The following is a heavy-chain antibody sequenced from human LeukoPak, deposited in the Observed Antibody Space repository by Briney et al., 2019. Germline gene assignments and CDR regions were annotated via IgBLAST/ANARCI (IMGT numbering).Heavy chain of an antibody. CDR2: ISGSGNGT. V-gene: IGHV3-23*01. J-gene: IGHJ4*02. Sequence: GGSLRLSCTASGFTFRTYAMNWVRQAPGKGLEWLSGISGSGNGTYYADSVKGRFIISRDNSKNMVYLQMNSLTVEDTATYYCAKRTMSAFDSWGQGTLLIVSS. CDR3: AKRTMSAFDS. D-gene: IGHD5-24*01. CDR1: GFTFRTYA.